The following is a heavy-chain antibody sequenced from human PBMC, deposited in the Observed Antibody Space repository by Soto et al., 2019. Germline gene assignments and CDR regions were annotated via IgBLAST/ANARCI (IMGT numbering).Heavy chain of an antibody. CDR1: GFTFSIYG. Sequence: HLGGSLRLSCAASGFTFSIYGMHWVRQAPGKGLEWVAVISYDGSNKYYADSVKGRFTISRDNSKNTLYLQMNSLRAEDTAVYYCAKDLSPAGLVPQSEDEVWGQGTLVTVSS. D-gene: IGHD6-19*01. V-gene: IGHV3-30*18. J-gene: IGHJ4*02. CDR2: ISYDGSNK. CDR3: AKDLSPAGLVPQSEDEV.